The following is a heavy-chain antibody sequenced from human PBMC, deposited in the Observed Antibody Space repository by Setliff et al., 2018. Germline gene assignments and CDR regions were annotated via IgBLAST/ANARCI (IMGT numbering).Heavy chain of an antibody. J-gene: IGHJ4*02. D-gene: IGHD6-19*01. CDR1: GFTFSNAW. V-gene: IGHV3-15*07. CDR2: IKSKTDGGST. CDR3: ATRGSTGWYHDY. Sequence: GESLKISCAASGFTFSNAWMNWVRQAPGKGLEWVGRIKSKTDGGSTDYAAPVKDKFTISRDDSKNTLYLQMNSLRTEDTAVYYCATRGSTGWYHDYWGQGTLVTVSS.